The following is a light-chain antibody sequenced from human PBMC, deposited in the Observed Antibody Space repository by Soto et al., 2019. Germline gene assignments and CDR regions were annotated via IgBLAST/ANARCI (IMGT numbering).Light chain of an antibody. CDR2: GAS. CDR3: QQYKQWPVA. J-gene: IGKJ4*01. CDR1: HSVGSN. Sequence: VMTQSPTTLFVSPGERATLSCRASHSVGSNLAWYQQNPGQAPRLLIYGASTRATGVPARFSGSGSATQFTLTISSLQSEDCGFYYCQQYKQWPVAFGGGTKVEIK. V-gene: IGKV3-15*01.